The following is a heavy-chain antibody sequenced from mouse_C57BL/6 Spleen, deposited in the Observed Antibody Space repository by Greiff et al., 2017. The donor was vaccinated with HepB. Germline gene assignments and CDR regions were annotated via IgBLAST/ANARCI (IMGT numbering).Heavy chain of an antibody. D-gene: IGHD4-1*01. CDR3: ARITGPYYFDY. CDR2: IYPGDGDT. CDR1: GYAFSSSW. J-gene: IGHJ2*01. V-gene: IGHV1-82*01. Sequence: QVQLQQSGPELVKPGASVKISCKASGYAFSSSWMNWVKQRPGTGLEWIGRIYPGDGDTNYNGKFKGKATLTADKSSSTAYMQLSSLTSEDSAVYFCARITGPYYFDYWGQGTTLTVSS.